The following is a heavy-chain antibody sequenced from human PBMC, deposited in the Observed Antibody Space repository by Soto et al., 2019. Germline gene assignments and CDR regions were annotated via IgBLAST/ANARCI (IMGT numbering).Heavy chain of an antibody. J-gene: IGHJ6*02. CDR2: ISYDGSNK. D-gene: IGHD2-2*01. Sequence: QVQLVESGGGVVQPGRSLRLSCAASGFTFSSYAMHWVRQAPGKGLEWVVVISYDGSNKYYADSVKGRFTISRDNSKNTLYLQMNSLRAEDTAVYYCARTGYCSSTSCPNYYYYGMDVWGQGTTVTVSS. CDR1: GFTFSSYA. CDR3: ARTGYCSSTSCPNYYYYGMDV. V-gene: IGHV3-30-3*01.